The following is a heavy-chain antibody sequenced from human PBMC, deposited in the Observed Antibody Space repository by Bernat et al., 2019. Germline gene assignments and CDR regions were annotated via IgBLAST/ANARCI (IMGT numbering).Heavy chain of an antibody. CDR2: ISAYNGNT. J-gene: IGHJ6*03. D-gene: IGHD2-2*01. V-gene: IGHV1-18*01. Sequence: QVQLVQSGAEVKKPGASVKVSCKASGYTFTSYGISWVRQAPGQGLEWMGWISAYNGNTNYAQKLQDRVTMTTDTSTSTAYMELRSLRSDDTAVYYCARFIVVIPAATYYYYMDVWGKGTTVTVSS. CDR3: ARFIVVIPAATYYYYMDV. CDR1: GYTFTSYG.